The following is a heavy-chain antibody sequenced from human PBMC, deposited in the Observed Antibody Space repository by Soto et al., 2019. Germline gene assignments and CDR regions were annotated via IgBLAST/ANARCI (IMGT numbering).Heavy chain of an antibody. CDR1: GFTFGAFA. CDR2: IAISAVDT. Sequence: GGSLRLSCVASGFTFGAFAMTWVRPAPGEGLGWGSSIAISAVDTYNAPALQGRVTTSRDDSKKPLYLQMESRRAEDAAVYYCAKDRSSRHLSGLFLDLWGRGTVVTVS. CDR3: AKDRSSRHLSGLFLDL. J-gene: IGHJ4*02. V-gene: IGHV3-23*01. D-gene: IGHD3-3*01.